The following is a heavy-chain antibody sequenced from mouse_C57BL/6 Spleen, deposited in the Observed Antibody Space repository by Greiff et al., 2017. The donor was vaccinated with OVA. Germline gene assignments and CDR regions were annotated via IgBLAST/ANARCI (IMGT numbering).Heavy chain of an antibody. CDR3: ARPFYYYGSSHQAWFAY. Sequence: VQLQQSGPELVKPGASVKISCKASGYTFTDYYMNWVKQSHGKSLEWIGDINPNNGGTSYNQKFKGKATLTVDKSSSTAYMELRSLTSEDSAVYYCARPFYYYGSSHQAWFAYWGQGTLVTVSA. CDR1: GYTFTDYY. J-gene: IGHJ3*01. D-gene: IGHD1-1*01. V-gene: IGHV1-26*01. CDR2: INPNNGGT.